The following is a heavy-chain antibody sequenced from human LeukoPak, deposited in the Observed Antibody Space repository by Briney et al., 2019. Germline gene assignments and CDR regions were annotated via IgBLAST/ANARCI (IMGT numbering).Heavy chain of an antibody. D-gene: IGHD2-2*02. CDR3: ARDIVVVPAAIENYYYYGMDV. V-gene: IGHV3-30-3*01. CDR1: GFTFSSYA. CDR2: ISYDGSNK. J-gene: IGHJ6*02. Sequence: GGSLRLSCAASGFTFSSYAMHWVRQAPGKGLEWVAVISYDGSNKYYADSVKGRFTISRDNSKNTLYLQMNSLRAEDTAVYYCARDIVVVPAAIENYYYYGMDVWGQGTTVTVSS.